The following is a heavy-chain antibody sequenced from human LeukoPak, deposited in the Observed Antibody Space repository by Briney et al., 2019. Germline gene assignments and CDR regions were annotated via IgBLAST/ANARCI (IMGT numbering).Heavy chain of an antibody. V-gene: IGHV4-39*07. J-gene: IGHJ4*02. CDR2: IYYSGST. D-gene: IGHD6-13*01. CDR1: GGSISSSSYY. CDR3: AHSSSWYYFDY. Sequence: PSETLSLTCTVSGGSISSSSYYWGWIRQPPGKGLEWIGSIYYSGSTYYNPSLKSRVTISVDTSKNQFSLKLSSVTAADTAVYYCAHSSSWYYFDYWGQGTLVTVSS.